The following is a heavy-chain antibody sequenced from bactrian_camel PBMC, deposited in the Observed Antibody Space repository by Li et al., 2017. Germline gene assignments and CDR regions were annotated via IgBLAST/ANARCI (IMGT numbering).Heavy chain of an antibody. V-gene: IGHV3S53*01. D-gene: IGHD2*01. CDR3: AADFLQCPPRDGGFAYLNY. Sequence: HVQLVESGGRSVQAGGSLTLSCAASGYIPSTYCMGWFRQIPGKEREGIATIDGSGSTTYAGSVKGRFTISKANAKSTLYLEMRSLKPEDTAMYYCAADFLQCPPRDGGFAYLNYWGQGTQVTVS. CDR1: GYIPSTYC. CDR2: IDGSGST. J-gene: IGHJ4*01.